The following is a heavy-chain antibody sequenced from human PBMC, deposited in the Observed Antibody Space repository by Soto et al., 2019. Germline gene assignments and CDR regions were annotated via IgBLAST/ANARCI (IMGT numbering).Heavy chain of an antibody. D-gene: IGHD1-1*01. CDR2: ISATGAST. CDR3: AKKKSTGHNYFDY. Sequence: GGSLRLSCAASGFTFSSYAMSWVRQTPGKGLEWVSAISATGASTYYADSVKGRFTISRDNSKSMFFLQMNSLRAEDTAVYYCAKKKSTGHNYFDYWGQGTQVTVAS. CDR1: GFTFSSYA. V-gene: IGHV3-23*01. J-gene: IGHJ4*02.